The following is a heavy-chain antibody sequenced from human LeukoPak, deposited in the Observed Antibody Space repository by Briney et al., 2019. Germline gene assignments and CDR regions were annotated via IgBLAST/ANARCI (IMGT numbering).Heavy chain of an antibody. V-gene: IGHV4-59*08. CDR1: GGSISSYY. J-gene: IGHJ5*02. CDR2: IYYSGST. D-gene: IGHD2-15*01. CDR3: ARHVFDERFPVVVVAAALPYNWFDP. Sequence: SETLSLTCTVSGGSISSYYWSWIRQPPGKGLEWIGYIYYSGSTNYNPSLKSRVTISVDTSKNQFSLKLSSVTAADTAVYYCARHVFDERFPVVVVAAALPYNWFDPWGQGTLVTVSS.